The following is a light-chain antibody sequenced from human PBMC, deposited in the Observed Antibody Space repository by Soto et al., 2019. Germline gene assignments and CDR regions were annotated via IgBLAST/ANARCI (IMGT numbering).Light chain of an antibody. Sequence: EIVLTQTPGTLWLSTLGILSVCFMARQSVTRSYLAWYQHKPGQAPRLLIYGASTKSTGTPDRFSGSGSGTDFTLTISRLEPEDFAVYYCQQYGSSPFTFGPGTKVDIK. CDR3: QQYGSSPFT. CDR1: QSVTRSY. J-gene: IGKJ3*01. V-gene: IGKV3-20*01. CDR2: GAS.